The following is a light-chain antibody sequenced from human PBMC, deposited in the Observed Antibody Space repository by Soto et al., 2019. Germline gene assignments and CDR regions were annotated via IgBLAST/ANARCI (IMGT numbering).Light chain of an antibody. CDR1: NSNIGAGYD. Sequence: QLVLTQPPSVSGAPGQRVTISCTGSNSNIGAGYDVHWYLQLPGTAPKLLVYSNNNRPSGVPDRFSGSKSGTSASLAITGLQAEDEADYYCQSYDSRLSAYVFGTGTQLTVL. V-gene: IGLV1-40*01. J-gene: IGLJ1*01. CDR3: QSYDSRLSAYV. CDR2: SNN.